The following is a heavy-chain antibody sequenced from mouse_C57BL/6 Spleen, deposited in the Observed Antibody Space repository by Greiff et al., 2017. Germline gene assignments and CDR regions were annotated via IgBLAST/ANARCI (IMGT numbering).Heavy chain of an antibody. V-gene: IGHV1-69*01. J-gene: IGHJ2*01. CDR3: ARRDYGEGDYFDY. CDR1: GYTFTSYW. Sequence: QVQLQQPGAELVMPGASVKLSCKASGYTFTSYWMHWVKQRPGQGLEWIGEIDPSDSYTNYNQKFKGKSTLTVDKSSSTAYMQLSSLTSADSAVYYCARRDYGEGDYFDYWGQGTTLTVSS. D-gene: IGHD1-2*01. CDR2: IDPSDSYT.